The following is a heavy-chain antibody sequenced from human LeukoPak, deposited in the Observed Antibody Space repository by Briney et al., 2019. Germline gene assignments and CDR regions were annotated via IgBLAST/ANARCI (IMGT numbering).Heavy chain of an antibody. CDR1: CYSFTTYL. CDR2: IDPSDSYT. J-gene: IGHJ4*02. CDR3: ARHAKAYGSSCDY. Sequence: GSSLLICCNASCYSFTTYLISWLRAIAKKVLELTGRIDPSDSYTNYGPSFQGHVTISDDKSFSTAYLQWSSLKASDTAMYYCARHAKAYGSSCDYWGQGTLVTVSS. D-gene: IGHD6-13*01. V-gene: IGHV5-10-1*01.